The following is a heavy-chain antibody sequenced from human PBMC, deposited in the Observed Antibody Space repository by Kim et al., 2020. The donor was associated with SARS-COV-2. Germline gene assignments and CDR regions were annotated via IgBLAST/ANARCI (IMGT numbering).Heavy chain of an antibody. J-gene: IGHJ6*01. CDR3: TPYSDSSGYHPLDF. Sequence: GGSLRLSCAASGFTFSGSTIHWVRQASGKGLEWVGRIRSKTNSYATAYAASVKGRFTISRDDLKTTSYLQMNSLKAEDTAVYYCTPYSDSSGYHPLDFWG. V-gene: IGHV3-73*01. CDR1: GFTFSGST. CDR2: IRSKTNSYAT. D-gene: IGHD3-22*01.